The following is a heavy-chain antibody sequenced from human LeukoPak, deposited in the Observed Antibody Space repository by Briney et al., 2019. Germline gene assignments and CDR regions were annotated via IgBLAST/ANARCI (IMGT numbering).Heavy chain of an antibody. CDR2: IYYSGST. Sequence: SETLSLTCTVSGGSISSSSYYWGWIRQPPGKGLEWIGSIYYSGSTYYNPSLKSRVTISVDTSKNQFSLKLSSVTAADTAVYYCGGDFFGYDSSGYTDYWGQGTLVTVSS. CDR3: GGDFFGYDSSGYTDY. V-gene: IGHV4-39*07. J-gene: IGHJ4*02. CDR1: GGSISSSSYY. D-gene: IGHD3-22*01.